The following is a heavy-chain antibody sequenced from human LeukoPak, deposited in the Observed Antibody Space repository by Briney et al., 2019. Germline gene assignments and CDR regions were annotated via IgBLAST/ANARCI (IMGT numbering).Heavy chain of an antibody. J-gene: IGHJ4*02. CDR2: IREDGSEK. CDR1: GFTFSAYW. D-gene: IGHD6-13*01. V-gene: IGHV3-7*01. Sequence: PGGSLRLSCAASGFTFSAYWMSWVRQAPGKGLEWVATIREDGSEKYYVDSVKGRFTISRDNAKNSLYLQMNSLRAEDTAVYYWTRTGYRSNWYVPNWGQGTLVTVPS. CDR3: TRTGYRSNWYVPN.